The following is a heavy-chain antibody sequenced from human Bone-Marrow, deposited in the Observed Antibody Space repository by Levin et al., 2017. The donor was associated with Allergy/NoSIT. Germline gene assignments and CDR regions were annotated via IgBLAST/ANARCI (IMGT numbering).Heavy chain of an antibody. CDR1: GGSISSSGYH. Sequence: PSETLSLTCTVSGGSISSSGYHWTWIRQYPNKGLEWIGYISYRGSTYFNPSLKSRLTMSIDTSEQHFSLNLTSVSAAATAIYYCARLDGYSFDYWGQGALVTVSS. D-gene: IGHD1-1*01. CDR2: ISYRGST. CDR3: ARLDGYSFDY. V-gene: IGHV4-31*03. J-gene: IGHJ4*02.